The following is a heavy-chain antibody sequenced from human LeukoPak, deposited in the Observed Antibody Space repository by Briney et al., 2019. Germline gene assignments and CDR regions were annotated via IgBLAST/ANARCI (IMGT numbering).Heavy chain of an antibody. CDR1: GFSFGAHG. D-gene: IGHD1-1*01. V-gene: IGHV3-33*01. Sequence: PGGSLRLSCATSGFSFGAHGMHWVRRAPGKGLEWVAVIWYDGSNKYYADSVKGRFAISRDNSKSTLFLQMNSLRAEDTAIYYCARDELEPGYSMDVWGQGTTVTVSS. CDR3: ARDELEPGYSMDV. CDR2: IWYDGSNK. J-gene: IGHJ6*02.